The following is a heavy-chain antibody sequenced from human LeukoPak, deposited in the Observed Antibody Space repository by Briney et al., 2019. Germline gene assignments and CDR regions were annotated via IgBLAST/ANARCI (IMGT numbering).Heavy chain of an antibody. Sequence: GGSLRLSCAAAGITSSSNWMSWVRQAPGKGLEWVANIKPDGSEKYYVDSVKGRFTISRDNAKNSLYLQMNSLRAEDSAVYYCARDGCTSTSCYTRGDVWGKGTMVTVSS. CDR3: ARDGCTSTSCYTRGDV. CDR2: IKPDGSEK. D-gene: IGHD2-2*02. V-gene: IGHV3-7*01. CDR1: GITSSSNW. J-gene: IGHJ6*03.